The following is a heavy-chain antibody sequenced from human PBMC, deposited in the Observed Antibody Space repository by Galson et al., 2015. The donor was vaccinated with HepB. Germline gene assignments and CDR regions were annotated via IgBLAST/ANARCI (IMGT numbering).Heavy chain of an antibody. CDR3: ATLTGLSGSEDDY. D-gene: IGHD3-22*01. Sequence: SLRLSCAASGFTFSSYGMHWVRQAPGKGLEWVAVISYDGSNKYYADSVKGRFTISRDNSKNTLYLQMNSLRAEDTAVYYCATLTGLSGSEDDYWGRGTLVTVSS. J-gene: IGHJ4*02. V-gene: IGHV3-30*03. CDR2: ISYDGSNK. CDR1: GFTFSSYG.